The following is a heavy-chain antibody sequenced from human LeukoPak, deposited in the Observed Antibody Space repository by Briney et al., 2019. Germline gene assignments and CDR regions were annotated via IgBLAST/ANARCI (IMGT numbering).Heavy chain of an antibody. Sequence: SETLSLTCTVSGGSISSSSYYWGWIRQPPGKGLEWIGSISYSGSTYYNPSLKSRVTISVDTSKNQFSLKLNSVTAADTAVYYCARGKYSSSDAFDIWGQGTMVTVSS. CDR2: ISYSGST. V-gene: IGHV4-39*07. CDR1: GGSISSSSYY. J-gene: IGHJ3*02. D-gene: IGHD6-6*01. CDR3: ARGKYSSSDAFDI.